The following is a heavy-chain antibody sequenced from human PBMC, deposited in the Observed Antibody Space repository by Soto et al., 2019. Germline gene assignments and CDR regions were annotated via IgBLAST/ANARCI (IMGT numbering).Heavy chain of an antibody. D-gene: IGHD3-22*01. Sequence: GGSLRISCAASGFTFSNAWMSWVRQAPGKGLEWVCRIKSKTDGGTTDYGAPVKGRFTISRDDSKNTLYLQMNSLKPEDTAVYYCTSQKVVVTYYYYYYGMDVWGQGTTVTVSS. CDR1: GFTFSNAW. CDR2: IKSKTDGGTT. CDR3: TSQKVVVTYYYYYYGMDV. J-gene: IGHJ6*02. V-gene: IGHV3-15*01.